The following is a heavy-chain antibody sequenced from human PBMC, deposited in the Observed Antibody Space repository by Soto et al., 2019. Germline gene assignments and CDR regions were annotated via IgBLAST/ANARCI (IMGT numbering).Heavy chain of an antibody. Sequence: GGSLRLSCEASGFIFSRYGMHWVRQAPGKGLEWVAVISYDGSNKYYAESVKGRFIISRDKSENTLYLQMNSLRAEDTAAYYCAKDLGSGKPYYYYAMDVWGQGTTVTVSS. CDR2: ISYDGSNK. J-gene: IGHJ6*02. V-gene: IGHV3-30*18. D-gene: IGHD3-10*01. CDR1: GFIFSRYG. CDR3: AKDLGSGKPYYYYAMDV.